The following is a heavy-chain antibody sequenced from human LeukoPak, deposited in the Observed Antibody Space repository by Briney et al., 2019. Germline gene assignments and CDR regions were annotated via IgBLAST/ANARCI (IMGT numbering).Heavy chain of an antibody. CDR3: AKWPDTSGYYSLDY. CDR2: ISYDGSTK. V-gene: IGHV3-30*18. D-gene: IGHD3-22*01. J-gene: IGHJ4*02. CDR1: GFTFSSYN. Sequence: GGSLRLTCAASGFTFSSYNMNWVRQAPGKGLEWLAVISYDGSTKYYADSVKGRFTISRDNSKNTLYVQMNSLRTEDTAIYYCAKWPDTSGYYSLDYWGQGTLVTVSS.